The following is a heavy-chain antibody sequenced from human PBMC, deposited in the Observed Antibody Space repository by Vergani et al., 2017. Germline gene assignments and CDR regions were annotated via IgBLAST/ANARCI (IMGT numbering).Heavy chain of an antibody. J-gene: IGHJ4*02. CDR2: ISSSSSYI. V-gene: IGHV3-21*01. CDR3: ARLSYDTTPYLQGGYDC. D-gene: IGHD3-22*01. CDR1: GFTFSSYS. Sequence: EVQLVESGGGLVKPGGSLRLFCAASGFTFSSYSMNWVCQAPGKGLEWVSSISSSSSYIYYADSVKGRFTISRDNAKNSLYLQMNSLRAEDTAVYYCARLSYDTTPYLQGGYDCWGQGTLVSVSS.